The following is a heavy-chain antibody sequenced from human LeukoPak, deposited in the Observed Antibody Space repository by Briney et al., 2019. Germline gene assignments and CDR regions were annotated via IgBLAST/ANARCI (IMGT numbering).Heavy chain of an antibody. CDR2: ISAYNGNT. Sequence: GASVKVSFKASGCTFTSYGISWVRQAPGQGLEWMGWISAYNGNTNYAQKLQGRVTMTTDTSTSTAYMELRSLRSDDTAVYYCAREVHVTIFGVVIYPGDAFDIWGQGTMVTVSS. CDR1: GCTFTSYG. D-gene: IGHD3-3*01. J-gene: IGHJ3*02. CDR3: AREVHVTIFGVVIYPGDAFDI. V-gene: IGHV1-18*01.